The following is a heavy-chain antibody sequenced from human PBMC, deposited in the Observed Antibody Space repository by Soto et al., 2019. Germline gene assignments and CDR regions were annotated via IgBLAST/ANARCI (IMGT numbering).Heavy chain of an antibody. CDR3: ARAYSSGWYYYYGMDV. D-gene: IGHD6-19*01. CDR1: GGTFSSYA. Sequence: SVKVSCKASGGTFSSYAISWVRQAPGQGLEWMGGIIPIFGIANYAQKFQGRVTITADKSTSTAYMELSSLRSEDTAVYYCARAYSSGWYYYYGMDVWGQGTTVTVYS. J-gene: IGHJ6*02. CDR2: IIPIFGIA. V-gene: IGHV1-69*10.